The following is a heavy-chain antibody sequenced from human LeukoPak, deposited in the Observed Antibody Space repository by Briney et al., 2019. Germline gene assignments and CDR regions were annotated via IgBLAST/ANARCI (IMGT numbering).Heavy chain of an antibody. V-gene: IGHV4-4*07. CDR1: GGSISSYY. D-gene: IGHD6-19*01. Sequence: SETLSLTCTVSGGSISSYYWSWIRQPAGKGLEWIGRIYTSGSTNYNPSLKSRVTMSVDTSKNQFSLKLSSVTAADTAVYYCARDTLGAGTSLGAFDIWGQGTMVTVSS. CDR2: IYTSGST. CDR3: ARDTLGAGTSLGAFDI. J-gene: IGHJ3*02.